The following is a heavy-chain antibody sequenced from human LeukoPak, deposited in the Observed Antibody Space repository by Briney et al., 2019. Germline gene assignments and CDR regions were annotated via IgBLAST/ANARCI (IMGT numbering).Heavy chain of an antibody. CDR1: GGSISSYY. J-gene: IGHJ1*01. D-gene: IGHD1-26*01. V-gene: IGHV4-59*01. Sequence: PSETLSLTCTVSGGSISSYYWSWIRQPPGKGLEWIGYIYYSGSTNYNPSLKSRVTISVDTSKNQFSPKLSSVTAADTAVYYCARDLRGEGDTYFQHWGQGTLVTVSS. CDR2: IYYSGST. CDR3: ARDLRGEGDTYFQH.